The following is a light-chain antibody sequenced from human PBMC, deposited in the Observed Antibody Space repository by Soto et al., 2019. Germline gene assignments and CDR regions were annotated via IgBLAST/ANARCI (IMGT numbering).Light chain of an antibody. Sequence: DIQMTQSPSSLSASVVDRVIITCRASQGITNHLAWYQQKPGKVPKLLIYAASILQSGVPSRFSGSGSGTDFALTISSLQPEDVATYYCQKYNNAPPWTFGQGTKVDIK. CDR2: AAS. V-gene: IGKV1-27*01. CDR3: QKYNNAPPWT. J-gene: IGKJ1*01. CDR1: QGITNH.